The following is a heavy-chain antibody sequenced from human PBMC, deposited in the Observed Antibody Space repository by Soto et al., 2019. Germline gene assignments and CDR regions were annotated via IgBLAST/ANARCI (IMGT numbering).Heavy chain of an antibody. CDR1: GYTFTSYY. J-gene: IGHJ5*02. V-gene: IGHV1-46*01. D-gene: IGHD3-10*01. Sequence: QVQLVQSGAEVKKPGASVKVSCKASGYTFTSYYMHWVRQAPGQGLEWMGIINPSGGSTSYAQKFQGRVTMTRDTSKSTVYMELSSLRSEDTAVYYCARGGYCSGSLLGFDPWGQGTLVTVSS. CDR2: INPSGGST. CDR3: ARGGYCSGSLLGFDP.